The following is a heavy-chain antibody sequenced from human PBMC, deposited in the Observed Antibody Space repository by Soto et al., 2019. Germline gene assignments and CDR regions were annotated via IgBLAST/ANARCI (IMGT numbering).Heavy chain of an antibody. D-gene: IGHD3-22*01. CDR3: ARQNYYDSSGQNYYYFDY. CDR2: IDPSDSYT. V-gene: IGHV5-10-1*01. Sequence: SGESLKISCKGSGYSFTIYWISWVRQMPGKGLEWMGRIDPSDSYTNYSPSFQGHVTISADKSISTAYLQWSSLKASDTAMYYCARQNYYDSSGQNYYYFDYWGQGTLVTVSS. CDR1: GYSFTIYW. J-gene: IGHJ4*02.